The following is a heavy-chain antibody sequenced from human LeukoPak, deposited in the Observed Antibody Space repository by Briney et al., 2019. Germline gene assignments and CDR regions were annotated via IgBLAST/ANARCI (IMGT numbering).Heavy chain of an antibody. Sequence: GASVKVSCKASGYTFTSYYMHWARQAPGQGLEWMGIINPSGGSTSYAQKFQGRVTMTRDTSTSTVYMELSSLRSEDTAVYYCARDRADYYDSSGSLYYFDYWGQGTLVTVSS. CDR1: GYTFTSYY. J-gene: IGHJ4*02. CDR2: INPSGGST. D-gene: IGHD3-22*01. CDR3: ARDRADYYDSSGSLYYFDY. V-gene: IGHV1-46*01.